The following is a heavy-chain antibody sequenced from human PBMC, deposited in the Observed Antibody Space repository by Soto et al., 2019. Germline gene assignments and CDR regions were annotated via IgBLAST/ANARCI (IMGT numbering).Heavy chain of an antibody. CDR3: ARGPRSCSSTSCYTVDY. V-gene: IGHV3-30*03. J-gene: IGHJ4*02. Sequence: QVQLVESGGGVVQPGRSLRLSCAVSGFTFNSHAMHWVRQAPGKGLEWVAVISYGGANKYYVDSVKGRFTISRDNSKNTLFLQMDSLRPEDTALYFCARGPRSCSSTSCYTVDYWGRGTLVIVSS. CDR2: ISYGGANK. CDR1: GFTFNSHA. D-gene: IGHD2-2*02.